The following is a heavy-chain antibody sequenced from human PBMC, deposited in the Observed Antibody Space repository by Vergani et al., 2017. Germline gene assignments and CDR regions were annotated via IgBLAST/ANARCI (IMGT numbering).Heavy chain of an antibody. CDR3: ARGFSTVADLFDY. V-gene: IGHV1-69*12. D-gene: IGHD4-11*01. CDR1: GVTFSSYT. CDR2: IIPIFGTA. Sequence: QVQLVQSGAEVKKPGSSVKVSCKASGVTFSSYTISWVRQAPGQGLEWMGVIIPIFGTANYARNFQGRVTITADESTSTAYMELSSLISEDTAVYYCARGFSTVADLFDYWGQGTLVTVSS. J-gene: IGHJ4*02.